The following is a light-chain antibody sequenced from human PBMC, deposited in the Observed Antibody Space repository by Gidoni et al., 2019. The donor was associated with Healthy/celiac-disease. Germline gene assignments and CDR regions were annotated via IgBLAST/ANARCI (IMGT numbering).Light chain of an antibody. V-gene: IGKV1-8*01. CDR3: QQYYSYSLT. Sequence: AIRMTQSPSSFSASTGDGVTITCRARQGISSYLAGYQQKPGKAPKLLIYAASTLQSGVPSRFSGSGSGTDFTLTISCLQSEDFATYYCQQYYSYSLTFGGGTKVEIK. CDR2: AAS. J-gene: IGKJ4*01. CDR1: QGISSY.